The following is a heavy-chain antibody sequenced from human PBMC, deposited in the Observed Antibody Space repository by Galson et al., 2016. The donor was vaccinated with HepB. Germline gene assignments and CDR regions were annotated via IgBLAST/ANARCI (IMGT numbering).Heavy chain of an antibody. V-gene: IGHV3-72*01. J-gene: IGHJ4*02. CDR1: GFTFSDYF. CDR2: IRNKPRSYTT. CDR3: ARDYSWSYDF. Sequence: SLRLSCAASGFTFSDYFIDWVRQVPGKGLEWVGRIRNKPRSYTTDYAASVKGRFTISSDDSKNLVYLQMNSLKTEDTAVYYCARDYSWSYDFWGQGTLVTVSS. D-gene: IGHD3-3*01.